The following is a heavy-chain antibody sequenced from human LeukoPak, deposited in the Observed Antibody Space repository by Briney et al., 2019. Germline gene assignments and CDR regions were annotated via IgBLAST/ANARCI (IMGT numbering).Heavy chain of an antibody. CDR3: VSPRGFSYGYFDC. CDR2: IYYSKNT. J-gene: IGHJ4*02. Sequence: SETLSLTCAVSGCSISSNSAHWGWIRQPPGKGLEWIGSIYYSKNTYYNPSLKSRVTISADTSKNQFSLTLGSVSATDTAVYYCVSPRGFSYGYFDCWVQGTLVTVSS. V-gene: IGHV4-39*01. D-gene: IGHD5-18*01. CDR1: GCSISSNSAH.